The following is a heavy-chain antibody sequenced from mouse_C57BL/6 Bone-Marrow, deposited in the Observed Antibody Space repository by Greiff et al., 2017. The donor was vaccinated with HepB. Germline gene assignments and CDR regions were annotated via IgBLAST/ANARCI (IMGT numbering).Heavy chain of an antibody. CDR3: ARDYYGSSWAY. Sequence: EVKLVESGGGLVQPGGSLKLSCAASGFTFSDYYMYWVRQTPEKRLEWVAYISNGGGSTYYPDTVKGRFTISRDNAKNTLYLQMSRLKSEDTAMYYCARDYYGSSWAYWGQGTLVTVSA. CDR2: ISNGGGST. CDR1: GFTFSDYY. V-gene: IGHV5-12*01. D-gene: IGHD1-1*01. J-gene: IGHJ3*01.